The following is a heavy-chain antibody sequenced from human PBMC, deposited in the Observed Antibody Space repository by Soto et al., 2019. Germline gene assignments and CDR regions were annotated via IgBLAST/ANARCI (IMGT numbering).Heavy chain of an antibody. V-gene: IGHV3-30-3*01. Sequence: QVQLVESGGGVVQPGRSLRLSCAASGFTFSSYAMHAVRQAPGKGMEWVAVISYDGSNKYYANCVKGRFTISRDNSKNTLYLQMNSLRAEDTAVYYCARCLGGDHDYWGQGTLVTVSS. CDR3: ARCLGGDHDY. D-gene: IGHD4-17*01. CDR2: ISYDGSNK. J-gene: IGHJ4*02. CDR1: GFTFSSYA.